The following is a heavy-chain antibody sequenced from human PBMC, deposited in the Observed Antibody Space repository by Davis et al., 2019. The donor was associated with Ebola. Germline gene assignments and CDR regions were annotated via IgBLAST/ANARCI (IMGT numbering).Heavy chain of an antibody. V-gene: IGHV4-39*02. Sequence: MPSETLSLTCTVSGGSISSSSYYWGWVRQSPGTELEWIGSISYSDSAFSNPSLKSRVTIFVDPSKNQFSLTLRSVTAADTAVYYCARDFVYWGQGTLVTVSS. CDR2: ISYSDSA. CDR3: ARDFVY. J-gene: IGHJ4*02. CDR1: GGSISSSSYY.